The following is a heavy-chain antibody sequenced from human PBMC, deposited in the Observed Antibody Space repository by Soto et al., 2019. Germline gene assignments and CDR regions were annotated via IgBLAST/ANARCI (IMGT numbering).Heavy chain of an antibody. V-gene: IGHV3-48*03. CDR2: ISKSSSVI. J-gene: IGHJ4*02. CDR3: ARGPSSGY. D-gene: IGHD6-25*01. Sequence: PGGSLRLSCAASGSTFSSSEMHWVRQAPGKGLEWVSYISKSSSVIYYADSVKGRFTISRDNAKNLLYLQMNSLRAEDTAVYYCARGPSSGYWGQGTLVTVSS. CDR1: GSTFSSSE.